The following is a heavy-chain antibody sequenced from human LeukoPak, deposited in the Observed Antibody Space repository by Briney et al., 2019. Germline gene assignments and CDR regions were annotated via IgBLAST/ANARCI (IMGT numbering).Heavy chain of an antibody. J-gene: IGHJ3*02. CDR1: GFSLSTSGMR. D-gene: IGHD2-15*01. CDR2: IDWDDDK. V-gene: IGHV2-70*04. CDR3: ARSLLGYCSGGSCSEGVDAFDI. Sequence: SGPALVKPTQTLTLTCTFSGFSLSTSGMRVSWIRQPPGKAPEWLARIDWDDDKFYSTSLKTRLTISKDTSKNQVVLTMTNMDPVDTATYYCARSLLGYCSGGSCSEGVDAFDIWGQGTMVTVSS.